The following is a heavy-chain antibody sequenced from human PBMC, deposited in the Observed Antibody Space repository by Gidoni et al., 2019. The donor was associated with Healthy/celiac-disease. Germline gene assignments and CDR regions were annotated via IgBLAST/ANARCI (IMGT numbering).Heavy chain of an antibody. Sequence: QVQLVQSGAEVKKPGSSVKVSCKASGGTFSSYAISWVRQAPGQGLEWMGGIIPIFGIANYAQKFQGRVTITADKSTSTAYMELSSLRSEDTAVYYCARDHSGTGDIVVVPAALDYYYYYGMDVWGQGTTVTVSS. V-gene: IGHV1-69*17. CDR3: ARDHSGTGDIVVVPAALDYYYYYGMDV. CDR2: IIPIFGIA. J-gene: IGHJ6*02. D-gene: IGHD2-2*01. CDR1: GGTFSSYA.